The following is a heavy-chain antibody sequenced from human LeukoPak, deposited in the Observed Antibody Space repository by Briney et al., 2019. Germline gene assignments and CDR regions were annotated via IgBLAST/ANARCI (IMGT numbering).Heavy chain of an antibody. CDR3: ARDRTTVTVFDY. V-gene: IGHV3-74*01. Sequence: GGSLRLSCAASGFTFSSHWMHWVRQAPGKGLVWVSRIKTDGSITSYADSVKGRFTISRDNAKNTLYLQTNSLRAEDTAVYYCARDRTTVTVFDYWGQGTLVTVSS. D-gene: IGHD4-17*01. J-gene: IGHJ4*02. CDR1: GFTFSSHW. CDR2: IKTDGSIT.